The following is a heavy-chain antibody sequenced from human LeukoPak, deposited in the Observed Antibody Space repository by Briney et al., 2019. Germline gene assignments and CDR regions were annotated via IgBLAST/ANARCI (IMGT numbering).Heavy chain of an antibody. D-gene: IGHD3-22*01. V-gene: IGHV1-69-2*01. Sequence: ATVKLSFKVSGYTFTDYYMHWVQQAPGKGLEWMGLVDPEDGETIYAEKFQGRVTITADTSTDTAYMELSSLRSEDTAVYYCATNRVGGSGYGIDYWGQGTLVTVSS. J-gene: IGHJ4*02. CDR1: GYTFTDYY. CDR3: ATNRVGGSGYGIDY. CDR2: VDPEDGET.